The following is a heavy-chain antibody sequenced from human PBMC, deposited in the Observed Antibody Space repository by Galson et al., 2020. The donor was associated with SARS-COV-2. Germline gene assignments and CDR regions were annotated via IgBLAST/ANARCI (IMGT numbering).Heavy chain of an antibody. CDR1: VEPFSVPY. Sequence: SEPLPLTCAVYVEPFSVPYWSWIRQPPGMGLEWIGEFNHSGSTTYNTSLKSRVTISIDTPKNQFSLKRSSVTAAATAVYFCARAKGRLLRPGRYYYNCMDVGGKGTTVTISS. CDR2: FNHSGST. J-gene: IGHJ6*03. V-gene: IGHV4-34*01. CDR3: ARAKGRLLRPGRYYYNCMDV. D-gene: IGHD4-17*01.